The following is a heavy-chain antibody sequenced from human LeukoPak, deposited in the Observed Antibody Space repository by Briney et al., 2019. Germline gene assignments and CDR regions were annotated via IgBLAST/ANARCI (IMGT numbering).Heavy chain of an antibody. J-gene: IGHJ4*02. CDR3: ARMITLSNGRYSSKTLDY. CDR1: GFSLSTSGMC. CDR2: IDWDDDK. D-gene: IGHD5-18*01. Sequence: SGPALVKPTQTLTLTCTFSGFSLSTSGMCVSWIRQPPGKALEWLARIDWDDDKYYSTSLKTRLTISKDTSKNQVVLTMTNMVPVDTATYYCARMITLSNGRYSSKTLDYWGQGTLVTVSS. V-gene: IGHV2-70*11.